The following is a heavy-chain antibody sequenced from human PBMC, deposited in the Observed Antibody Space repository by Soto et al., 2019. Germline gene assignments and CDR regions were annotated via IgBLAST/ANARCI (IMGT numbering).Heavy chain of an antibody. CDR3: ARDFAYFDS. CDR1: GGSFKSGSYS. Sequence: SETLSLTCPVSGGSFKSGSYSWSWIRQPPGKGLEWIGYVYHTGRTSYNPSLKSRVSISMDTSKNQFSLNLDSVTAADTAVYFCARDFAYFDSWGQGTLVTVSS. CDR2: VYHTGRT. V-gene: IGHV4-61*01. D-gene: IGHD3-3*01. J-gene: IGHJ4*02.